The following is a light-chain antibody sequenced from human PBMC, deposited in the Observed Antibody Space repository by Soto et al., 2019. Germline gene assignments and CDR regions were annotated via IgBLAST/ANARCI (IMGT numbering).Light chain of an antibody. Sequence: EIVLTQSPGTLSLSPGESATLSCRASQTVSSSQLAWYQQKPGHAPRRLIYGASSRATGIPDRFSGGGSATDFTLTITRLEPEDFAVYYCQQYSWSPYTFGQGTKLEIK. CDR1: QTVSSSQ. CDR2: GAS. CDR3: QQYSWSPYT. V-gene: IGKV3-20*01. J-gene: IGKJ2*01.